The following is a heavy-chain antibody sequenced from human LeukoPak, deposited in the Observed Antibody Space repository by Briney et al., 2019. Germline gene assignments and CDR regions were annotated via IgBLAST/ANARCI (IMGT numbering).Heavy chain of an antibody. J-gene: IGHJ4*02. CDR3: ARERPPYGDYAFFDY. CDR1: GGSISSYY. D-gene: IGHD4-17*01. CDR2: IYTSGST. Sequence: PSETLSLTCTVSGGSISSYYWSWVRQPAGKGLEWIGRIYTSGSTNYNPSLKSRVTMSVDTSKNQFSLKLSSVTAADTAVHYCARERPPYGDYAFFDYWGQGTLVTVSS. V-gene: IGHV4-4*07.